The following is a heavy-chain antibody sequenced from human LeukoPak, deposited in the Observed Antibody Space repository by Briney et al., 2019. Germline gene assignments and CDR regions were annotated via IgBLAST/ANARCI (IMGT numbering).Heavy chain of an antibody. Sequence: SETLSLTCAVYGGSLSGYYWSWIRQPPGKGLEWIGEINHSGSTNYNPSLKSRVTISVDTSKNQFSLKLSSVTAADTAVYYCARSMIVVVPAGWFDPWGQGTLVTVSS. V-gene: IGHV4-34*01. CDR3: ARSMIVVVPAGWFDP. CDR2: INHSGST. D-gene: IGHD2-2*01. CDR1: GGSLSGYY. J-gene: IGHJ5*02.